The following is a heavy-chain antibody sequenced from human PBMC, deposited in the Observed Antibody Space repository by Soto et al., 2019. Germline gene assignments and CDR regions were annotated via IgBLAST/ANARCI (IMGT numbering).Heavy chain of an antibody. CDR2: ISYDGGDK. Sequence: VGSLRLSCAASGFTFNNFAMHWVRQAPGKGLEWVAVISYDGGDKYYADSVKGRFTISRDNSKNTLYLQMNGLRAEDTAVYYCARDLSTGAADYYFDYWSQGALVTVSS. CDR3: ARDLSTGAADYYFDY. V-gene: IGHV3-30*03. CDR1: GFTFNNFA. J-gene: IGHJ4*02. D-gene: IGHD6-13*01.